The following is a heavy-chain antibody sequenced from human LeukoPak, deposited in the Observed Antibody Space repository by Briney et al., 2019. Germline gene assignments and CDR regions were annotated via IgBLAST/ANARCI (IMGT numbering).Heavy chain of an antibody. Sequence: GASVKVSCKVSGYTLTELSMHWVRQAPGKGFEWMGGFDPEDGETIYAQKFQGRVTMTEDTSTDTAYMELSSLRSEDTAVYYCATELGTVPLDAFDIWGQGTMVTVSS. D-gene: IGHD4-17*01. V-gene: IGHV1-24*01. CDR2: FDPEDGET. CDR3: ATELGTVPLDAFDI. J-gene: IGHJ3*02. CDR1: GYTLTELS.